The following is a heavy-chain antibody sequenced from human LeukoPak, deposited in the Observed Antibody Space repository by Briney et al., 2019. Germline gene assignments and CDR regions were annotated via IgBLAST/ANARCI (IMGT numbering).Heavy chain of an antibody. D-gene: IGHD4-17*01. Sequence: GGSLRLSCAASGFTFRSYATTWVRQAPGKGLEWVSAISGSGGSTYYADSVKDRFTISRDNSKNTLYLQMNSLRAEDTAVYYCARDLKATTVTTFDYWGQGTLVTVSS. CDR2: ISGSGGST. CDR3: ARDLKATTVTTFDY. J-gene: IGHJ4*02. CDR1: GFTFRSYA. V-gene: IGHV3-23*01.